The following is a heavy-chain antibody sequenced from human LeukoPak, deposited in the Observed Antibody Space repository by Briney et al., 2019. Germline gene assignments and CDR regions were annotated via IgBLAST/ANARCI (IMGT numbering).Heavy chain of an antibody. CDR2: IYYSGST. J-gene: IGHJ4*02. V-gene: IGHV4-61*01. CDR3: ARGAPSGSYLDY. CDR1: GGSVSSGSYY. Sequence: PSETLSLTCTVSGGSVSSGSYYWSWIRQPPEKGLEWIGYIYYSGSTNYNPSLKSRVTISVDTSKNQFSLELSSVTAADAAVYYCARGAPSGSYLDYWGQGTLVTVSS. D-gene: IGHD1-26*01.